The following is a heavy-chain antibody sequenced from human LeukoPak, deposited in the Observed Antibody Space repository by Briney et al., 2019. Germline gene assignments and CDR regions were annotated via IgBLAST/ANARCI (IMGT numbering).Heavy chain of an antibody. D-gene: IGHD3-10*02. Sequence: SGGSLRLSCAASGFAFSGYWMSWVRQAPGKGLEWVASIGLDGSQQKYADSVKGRFTISRDNAKNSLFLQMIGLRAEDTAVYYCGGEPRMLAYWDQGTLVTVSS. CDR2: IGLDGSQQ. CDR1: GFAFSGYW. J-gene: IGHJ4*02. V-gene: IGHV3-7*01. CDR3: GGEPRMLAY.